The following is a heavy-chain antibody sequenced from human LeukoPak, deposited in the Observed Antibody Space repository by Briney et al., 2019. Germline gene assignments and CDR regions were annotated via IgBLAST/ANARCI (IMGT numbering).Heavy chain of an antibody. V-gene: IGHV4-39*01. J-gene: IGHJ6*03. CDR1: GGSISSSSYY. D-gene: IGHD4-17*01. Sequence: SETLSLTCTVSGGSISSSSYYWGWIRQPPGKGLEWIGSIYYSGSTYYNPSLKSRVTISVDTSKNQFSLKLSSVTAADTAVYFCARLTPYGDYTCSYYYYMDVWGKGTTVTVSS. CDR3: ARLTPYGDYTCSYYYYMDV. CDR2: IYYSGST.